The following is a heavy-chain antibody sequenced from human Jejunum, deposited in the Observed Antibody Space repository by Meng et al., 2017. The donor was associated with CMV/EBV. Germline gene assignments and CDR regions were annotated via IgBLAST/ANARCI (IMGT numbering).Heavy chain of an antibody. CDR2: LYSSGIT. V-gene: IGHV3-66*01. Sequence: EVQLVESGGDLVKPGESLRLSCAASGLTVSSNYMSWLRQAPGKGLEWVSILYSSGITYYADSVKGRFTISRDNSKNTLYFQMNTLRAEDTAVYYCARWSGTYYDYWGQGTLVTVSS. CDR3: ARWSGTYYDY. D-gene: IGHD1-26*01. J-gene: IGHJ4*02. CDR1: GLTVSSNY.